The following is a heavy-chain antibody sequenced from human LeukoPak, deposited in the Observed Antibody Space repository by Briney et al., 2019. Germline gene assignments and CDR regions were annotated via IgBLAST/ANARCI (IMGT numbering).Heavy chain of an antibody. CDR2: ISGSGGST. D-gene: IGHD2-15*01. Sequence: GGSLRLSCAASGFTFSSCAMSWVRQAPGKGLEWVSAISGSGGSTYYADSVKGRFTISRDNSKNTLYLQMNSLRAEDTAVYYCAKTWSVVVAATPFDPWGQGTLVTVSS. CDR3: AKTWSVVVAATPFDP. J-gene: IGHJ5*02. V-gene: IGHV3-23*01. CDR1: GFTFSSCA.